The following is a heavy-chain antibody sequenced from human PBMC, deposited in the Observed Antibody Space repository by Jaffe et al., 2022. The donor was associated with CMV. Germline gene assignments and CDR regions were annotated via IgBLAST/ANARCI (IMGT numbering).Heavy chain of an antibody. CDR1: GFTFDDYA. CDR2: ISWNSGSI. D-gene: IGHD2-15*01. Sequence: EVQLVESGGGLVQPGRSLRLSCAASGFTFDDYAMHWVRQAPGKGLEWVSGISWNSGSIGYADSVKGRFTISRDNAKNSLYLQMNSLRAEDTALYYCAKEGYCSGGSCYSRWFDPWGQGTLVTVSS. CDR3: AKEGYCSGGSCYSRWFDP. V-gene: IGHV3-9*01. J-gene: IGHJ5*02.